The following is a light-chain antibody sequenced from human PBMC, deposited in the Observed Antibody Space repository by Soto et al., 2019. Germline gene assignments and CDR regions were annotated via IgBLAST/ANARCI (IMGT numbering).Light chain of an antibody. CDR2: GAS. J-gene: IGKJ2*01. V-gene: IGKV3-15*01. Sequence: EIVLTQSPATLSVSPGDRVTLSCRASQSVDINLAWYQQRPGQAPRLLIYGASTRATDMPGRFSGRGSGTEFTLTISSLQSEDFAVYYCQQYNNWPPYTFGQGTKVDIK. CDR1: QSVDIN. CDR3: QQYNNWPPYT.